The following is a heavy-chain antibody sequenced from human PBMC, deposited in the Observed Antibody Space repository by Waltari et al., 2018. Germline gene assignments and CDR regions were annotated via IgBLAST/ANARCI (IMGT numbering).Heavy chain of an antibody. CDR1: NGSIRSGSFY. CDR2: LYTTGST. D-gene: IGHD2-15*01. CDR3: ARTGTVVVVPTAKGAFHI. V-gene: IGHV4-61*02. Sequence: VQLQESGPGLVEPSQTLSLTCTVSNGSIRSGSFYWRWIRQRAGKGLEWIGHLYTTGSTNYNPSLESRVTISADTSKNQFSLKLTSVTAADSAVYFCARTGTVVVVPTAKGAFHIWGQGTAVTVSS. J-gene: IGHJ3*02.